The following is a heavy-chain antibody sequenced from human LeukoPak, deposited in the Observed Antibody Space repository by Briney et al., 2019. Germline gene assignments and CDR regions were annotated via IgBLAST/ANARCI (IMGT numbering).Heavy chain of an antibody. Sequence: PSETLSLTCTVSGGSISSNYWSWIRQPPGKGLEWIGYIYYSGSTNYNPSLKSRVTISVDTSKNQFSLKLTSVTAADTAVYYCGRGYGPNSSGWDSWGQGTLVTVSS. J-gene: IGHJ4*02. D-gene: IGHD6-19*01. CDR3: GRGYGPNSSGWDS. CDR1: GGSISSNY. V-gene: IGHV4-59*01. CDR2: IYYSGST.